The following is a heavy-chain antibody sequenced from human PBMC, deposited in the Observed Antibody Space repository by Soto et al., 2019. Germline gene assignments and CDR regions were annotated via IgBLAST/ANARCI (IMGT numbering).Heavy chain of an antibody. CDR1: GDSISSPNW. CDR2: MFASGSS. V-gene: IGHV4-4*02. J-gene: IGHJ4*02. Sequence: SETLSLTCAVSGDSISSPNWWSWYRQPPGKGLELIGEMFASGSSNYNPSLNGRVTISLDTSKNHFSLKLTSLAAADTATYYCAREGFDHRPDYWGQGIPVTVSS. CDR3: AREGFDHRPDY.